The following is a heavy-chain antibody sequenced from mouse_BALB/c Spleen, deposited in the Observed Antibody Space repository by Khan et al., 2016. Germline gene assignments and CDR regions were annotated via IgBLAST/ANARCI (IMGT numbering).Heavy chain of an antibody. Sequence: VQLKESGPGLVKPSQSLSLTCTVTGYSITSDYAWNWIRQFPGNKLEWMGYISYSGSTSYNPSLKSRISITRDTSKNQFFLQLNSVTTEDTATYYCASSMITTGFAYWGQGTLVTVSA. CDR3: ASSMITTGFAY. CDR2: ISYSGST. J-gene: IGHJ3*01. V-gene: IGHV3-2*02. CDR1: GYSITSDYA. D-gene: IGHD2-4*01.